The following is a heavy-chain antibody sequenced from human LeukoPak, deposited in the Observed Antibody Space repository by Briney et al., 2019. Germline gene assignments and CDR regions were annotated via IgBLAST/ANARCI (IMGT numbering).Heavy chain of an antibody. CDR3: ARTATYYDILTGYYTKSGLDF. Sequence: QPGGSPRLSCAASGFTFSTYEMNWVRQAPGKGLEWVSYISSSGTFIYYADSVKGRFTISRDNAKKSLYLQMNSLRAEDTAVYYCARTATYYDILTGYYTKSGLDFWGQGTLVTVSS. CDR1: GFTFSTYE. J-gene: IGHJ4*02. V-gene: IGHV3-48*03. D-gene: IGHD3-9*01. CDR2: ISSSGTFI.